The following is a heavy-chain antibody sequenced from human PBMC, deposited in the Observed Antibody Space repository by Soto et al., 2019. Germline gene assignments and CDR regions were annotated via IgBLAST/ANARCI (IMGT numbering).Heavy chain of an antibody. CDR3: AHKGGGDRILDY. CDR2: IYWDDAK. Sequence: QITLKESGPTLVKPTQTLTLTCTFSGFSLSTSGVGVGWIRQPPGKALEWLALIYWDDAKEYSPSLKSRLTIPKDPSKNQVVLIMTNMDPVDTAPYYCAHKGGGDRILDYWGQGTLVTVSS. D-gene: IGHD3-16*01. V-gene: IGHV2-5*02. CDR1: GFSLSTSGVG. J-gene: IGHJ4*02.